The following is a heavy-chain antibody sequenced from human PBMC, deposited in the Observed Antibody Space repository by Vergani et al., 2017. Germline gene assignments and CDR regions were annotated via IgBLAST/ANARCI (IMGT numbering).Heavy chain of an antibody. CDR3: ARAVAAAGTRFDP. Sequence: QVQLQQWGAGLLKPSETLSLTCAVYGGSFSGYYWSWIRQPPGKGLEGIGEINHSGSTNYNPSLKSRVTISVDTSKNQFSLKLSSVTAADTAVYYCARAVAAAGTRFDPWGQGTLVTVSS. V-gene: IGHV4-34*01. D-gene: IGHD6-13*01. CDR1: GGSFSGYY. J-gene: IGHJ5*02. CDR2: INHSGST.